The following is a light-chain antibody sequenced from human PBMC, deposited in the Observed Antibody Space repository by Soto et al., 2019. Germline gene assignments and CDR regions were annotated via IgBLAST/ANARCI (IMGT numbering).Light chain of an antibody. CDR3: QQYGSSPWT. V-gene: IGKV3-20*01. J-gene: IGKJ1*01. Sequence: IELTQSTVPLSLSQPERATLSCKASQSVSSIYLAWYQQRPGQAPRLLIYGASSRATGIPDRFSGSGSGTDFTLTISRLESEDFAVYYCQQYGSSPWTFGQGTKVDI. CDR1: QSVSSIY. CDR2: GAS.